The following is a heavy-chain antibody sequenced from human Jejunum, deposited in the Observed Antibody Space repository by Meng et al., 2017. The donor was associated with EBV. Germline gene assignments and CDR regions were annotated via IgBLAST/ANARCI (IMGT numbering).Heavy chain of an antibody. CDR1: GGSFSDYY. J-gene: IGHJ5*02. D-gene: IGHD3-10*01. CDR2: INHGGGT. Sequence: QGQLKTWGEGLLKPSVTLSLTRAVSGGSFSDYYWTWIRQPPGKGLEWIGEINHGGGTIYNPSLKSRVTISVDTSKNQFSLKLSSVTAADTAVYYCARLGGYASGTYYPIDPWGQGTLVTVSS. CDR3: ARLGGYASGTYYPIDP. V-gene: IGHV4-34*01.